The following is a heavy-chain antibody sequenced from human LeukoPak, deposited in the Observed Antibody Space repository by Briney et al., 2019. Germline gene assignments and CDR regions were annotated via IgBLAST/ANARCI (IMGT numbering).Heavy chain of an antibody. CDR3: AKFMTTVVTPIGLIDAFDI. D-gene: IGHD4-23*01. Sequence: GGSLRLSCAASGFTFSNYVMNWVRQAPGKGLEWVTFIQKDGGSKFYADSVKGRFTISRDNSKNTLYLQMNSLRAEDTAVYYCAKFMTTVVTPIGLIDAFDIWGQGTMVTVSS. CDR1: GFTFSNYV. CDR2: IQKDGGSK. V-gene: IGHV3-30*02. J-gene: IGHJ3*02.